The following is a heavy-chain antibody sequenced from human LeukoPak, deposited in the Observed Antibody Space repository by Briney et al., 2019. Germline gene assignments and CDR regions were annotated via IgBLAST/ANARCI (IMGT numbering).Heavy chain of an antibody. CDR1: GFTFSSYG. J-gene: IGHJ6*02. D-gene: IGHD3-16*02. CDR3: AREEHDYVWGSYRYYYYYGIDV. Sequence: QPGRSLRLSCAASGFTFSSYGMHWVRQSPGRGLEWVSFLSFDGGNEFYADSLKGRFTISRDNSKDTLYLQMDSLRAEDTALYYCAREEHDYVWGSYRYYYYYGIDVWAKGPRSPSP. CDR2: LSFDGGNE. V-gene: IGHV3-30*03.